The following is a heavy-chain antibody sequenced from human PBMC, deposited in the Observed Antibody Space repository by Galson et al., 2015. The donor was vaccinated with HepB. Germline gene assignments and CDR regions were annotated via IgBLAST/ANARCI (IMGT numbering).Heavy chain of an antibody. CDR3: ARMGSRALTGYYRPLASELNFDY. J-gene: IGHJ4*02. CDR1: GFTFSSYS. D-gene: IGHD3-9*01. CDR2: ISSSSSYI. Sequence: SLRLSCAASGFTFSSYSMNWVRQAPGKGLEWVSSISSSSSYIYYADSVKGRFTISRDNAKNSLYLQMNSLRAEDTAVYYCARMGSRALTGYYRPLASELNFDYWGQGTLVTVSS. V-gene: IGHV3-21*01.